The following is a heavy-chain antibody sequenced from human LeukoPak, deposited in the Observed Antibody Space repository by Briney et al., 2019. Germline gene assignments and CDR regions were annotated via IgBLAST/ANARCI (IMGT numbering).Heavy chain of an antibody. J-gene: IGHJ4*02. CDR1: GFTFSSYA. CDR2: ISGSGGST. V-gene: IGHV3-23*01. CDR3: AKGSVVVRSYYYGSGSPYYFDY. D-gene: IGHD3-10*01. Sequence: GGSLRLSCAASGFTFSSYAMSWVRQAPGKGLEWVSAISGSGGSTYYADSAKGRFTISRDNSKNTLYLQMNSLRAEDTAVYYCAKGSVVVRSYYYGSGSPYYFDYWGQGTLVTVSS.